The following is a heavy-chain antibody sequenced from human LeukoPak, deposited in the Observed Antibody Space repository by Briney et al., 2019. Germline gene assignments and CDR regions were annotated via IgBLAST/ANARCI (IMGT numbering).Heavy chain of an antibody. J-gene: IGHJ4*02. CDR3: AKWGDYDVLTGYYVSDY. CDR2: STGSGGNT. Sequence: GGSLRLSCAASGFTFSNYAMSWVGQAPGRGQERVSASTGSGGNTYYADSVKGRFTISRDNSKNTVFLQMNSLRAEDTAVYYCAKWGDYDVLTGYYVSDYWGQGTLVTVSS. V-gene: IGHV3-23*01. CDR1: GFTFSNYA. D-gene: IGHD3-9*01.